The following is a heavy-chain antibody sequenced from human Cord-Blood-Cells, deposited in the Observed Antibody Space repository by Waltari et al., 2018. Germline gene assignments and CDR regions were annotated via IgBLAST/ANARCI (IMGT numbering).Heavy chain of an antibody. CDR2: IYYSGST. J-gene: IGHJ4*02. Sequence: QVQLQESGPGLVKPSETLSLTCTVSGGSISSYYWSWIRQPPGKGLEWIGYIYYSGSTNYNPSLKRRVTISLDTSKNQFSLKLSSVTAADTAVYYCARQGPSYGDYDYWGQGTLVTVSS. V-gene: IGHV4-59*01. D-gene: IGHD4-17*01. CDR3: ARQGPSYGDYDY. CDR1: GGSISSYY.